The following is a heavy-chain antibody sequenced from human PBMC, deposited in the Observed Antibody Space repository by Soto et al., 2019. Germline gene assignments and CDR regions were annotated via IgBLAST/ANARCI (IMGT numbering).Heavy chain of an antibody. CDR1: AFSFSTSW. D-gene: IGHD1-20*01. V-gene: IGHV3-74*01. CDR3: TKDINMGGVDV. CDR2: IFWDGNRM. J-gene: IGHJ6*02. Sequence: GGSLRLSCAASAFSFSTSWMHWVRQAPGEGLVWVSGIFWDGNRMDYADSVKGRFFISRDNAKNSLYLQMNSLREDDTALYYCTKDINMGGVDVWGQGTTVTVSS.